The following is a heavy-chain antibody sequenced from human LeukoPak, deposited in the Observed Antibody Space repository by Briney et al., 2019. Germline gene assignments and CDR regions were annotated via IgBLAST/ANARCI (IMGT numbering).Heavy chain of an antibody. CDR3: AGAKSDYYGMDV. CDR2: IRTKANSYAT. D-gene: IGHD4/OR15-4a*01. CDR1: GFTFSGSA. Sequence: GGSLRLSCAASGFTFSGSAMYWVRQASGKGLEWVGRIRTKANSYATAYATSVQGRFTISRDDSKNTAYLQMNSMKSEDTAVYYCAGAKSDYYGMDVWGQGTTVTVSS. V-gene: IGHV3-73*01. J-gene: IGHJ6*02.